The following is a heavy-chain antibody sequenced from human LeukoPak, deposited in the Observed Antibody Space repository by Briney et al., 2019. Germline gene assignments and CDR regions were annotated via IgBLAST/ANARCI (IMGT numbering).Heavy chain of an antibody. Sequence: GGSLRLSCAASGFTFSSYWMHWVRQGPGKGLEWVAFIRYDGSNKYYADSVKGRFTISRDNSKNTLYLQMNSLRAEDTAVYYCAKGSSIDERYFQHWGQGTLVIVSS. D-gene: IGHD6-6*01. CDR1: GFTFSSYW. CDR2: IRYDGSNK. V-gene: IGHV3-30*02. J-gene: IGHJ1*01. CDR3: AKGSSIDERYFQH.